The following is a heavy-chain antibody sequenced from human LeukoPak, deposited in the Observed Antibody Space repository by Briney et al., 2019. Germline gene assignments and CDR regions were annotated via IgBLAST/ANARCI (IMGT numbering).Heavy chain of an antibody. Sequence: GASVKVSCKASGGTFSSYAISWVRQAPGQGLEWMGGFIPIFSTANYAQKFQGRVTITTDESTSTAYMELSSLRSEDTAVYFCARSRDSSGYVDAFDIWGQGTMVTVSA. CDR1: GGTFSSYA. CDR2: FIPIFSTA. V-gene: IGHV1-69*05. J-gene: IGHJ3*02. D-gene: IGHD3-22*01. CDR3: ARSRDSSGYVDAFDI.